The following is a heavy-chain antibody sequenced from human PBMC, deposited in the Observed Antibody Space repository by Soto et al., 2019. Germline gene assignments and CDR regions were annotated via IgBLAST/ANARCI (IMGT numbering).Heavy chain of an antibody. J-gene: IGHJ4*02. CDR2: TSSNNGKT. CDR1: GYSFTTYG. CDR3: ARTSVAQSEDYFDY. Sequence: ASVKVSCKTSGYSFTTYGISWVRQAPGQGLEWMGWTSSNNGKTKYAQKFQGRVTMTTDKSTNTVHMELRSLRSGDTAVYFCARTSVAQSEDYFDYWGQGTLVTVSS. V-gene: IGHV1-18*01. D-gene: IGHD5-12*01.